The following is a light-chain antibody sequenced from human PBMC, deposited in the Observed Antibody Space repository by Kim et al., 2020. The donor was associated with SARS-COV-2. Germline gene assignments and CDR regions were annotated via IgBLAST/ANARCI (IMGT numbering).Light chain of an antibody. CDR2: DVN. Sequence: GQSVTISFTGTSSDVGGYNYVSWYQQHPGKAPKVMIYDVNKRRPGVPDRFSGSKSGNTASLTISGLQADDEADYYCCSYAGTYSWVFGGGTQLTVL. V-gene: IGLV2-11*01. CDR3: CSYAGTYSWV. CDR1: SSDVGGYNY. J-gene: IGLJ3*02.